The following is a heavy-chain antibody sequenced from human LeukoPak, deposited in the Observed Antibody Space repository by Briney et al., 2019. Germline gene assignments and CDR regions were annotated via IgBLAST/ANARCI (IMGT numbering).Heavy chain of an antibody. CDR2: IAGGSSTI. V-gene: IGHV3-48*02. CDR1: GFTFSSYS. CDR3: ARDSSWAFDY. Sequence: PGGSLRLSCAASGFTFSSYSMNWVRQAPGKGLEWVSYIAGGSSTIYYADSVKGRFTISRGDAKNSLYLQMTSLRDEDTAVYYCARDSSWAFDYWGQGTLVTVSS. J-gene: IGHJ4*02. D-gene: IGHD6-13*01.